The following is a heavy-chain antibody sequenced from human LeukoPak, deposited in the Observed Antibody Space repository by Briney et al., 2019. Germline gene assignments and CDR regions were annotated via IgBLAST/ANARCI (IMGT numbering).Heavy chain of an antibody. D-gene: IGHD6-19*01. CDR1: GFTFDDYA. Sequence: GRSLRLSCAASGFTFDDYAMHWVRHAPGEGLEWVSGISWNSGSIGYADSVKGRFTISRDNAKNSLYLQMNSLRAEDTALYYCAKDSGSGWYEDYFDYWGQGTLVTVSS. J-gene: IGHJ4*02. CDR2: ISWNSGSI. V-gene: IGHV3-9*01. CDR3: AKDSGSGWYEDYFDY.